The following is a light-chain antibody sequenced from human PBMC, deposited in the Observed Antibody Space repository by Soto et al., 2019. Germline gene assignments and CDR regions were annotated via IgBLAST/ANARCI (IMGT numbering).Light chain of an antibody. V-gene: IGLV2-14*01. CDR3: SSFTSSSNPYV. J-gene: IGLJ1*01. Sequence: QSALTQPASVSGSPGQSIAISCTGTSGDVGAYNYVSWHQQHPGKAPKLMIYEVSDRPSGISNRFSGSKSGNTASLTISGLQAEDEADYYCSSFTSSSNPYVFGTGTKLTVL. CDR1: SGDVGAYNY. CDR2: EVS.